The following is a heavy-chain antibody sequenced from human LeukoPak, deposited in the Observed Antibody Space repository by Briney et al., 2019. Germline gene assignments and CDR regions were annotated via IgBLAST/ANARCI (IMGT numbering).Heavy chain of an antibody. D-gene: IGHD6-6*01. CDR1: DYTFTSYG. CDR2: ISAYNGNT. Sequence: ASVKVSCKASDYTFTSYGISWVRQAPGQGLEWMGWISAYNGNTNYAQKLQGRVTMTTDTSTSTAYMELRSLRSDDTAVYYCARDARYSSSGTFDYWGQGTLVTVSS. CDR3: ARDARYSSSGTFDY. V-gene: IGHV1-18*01. J-gene: IGHJ4*02.